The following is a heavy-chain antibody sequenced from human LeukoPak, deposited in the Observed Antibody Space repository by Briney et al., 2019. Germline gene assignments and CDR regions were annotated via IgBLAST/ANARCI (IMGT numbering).Heavy chain of an antibody. CDR2: IVLGSGNT. CDR3: AAQRGASLHDFWSTRLFDP. V-gene: IGHV1-58*02. J-gene: IGHJ5*02. Sequence: SVKVSCKASGYTFTGYYMHWVRQAPGQGLEWIGWIVLGSGNTVYSHKFHDRVIITRDMSTSTVYMELDSLGSEDTAVYYCAAQRGASLHDFWSTRLFDPWGQGTLVTVSS. CDR1: GYTFTGYY. D-gene: IGHD3-3*01.